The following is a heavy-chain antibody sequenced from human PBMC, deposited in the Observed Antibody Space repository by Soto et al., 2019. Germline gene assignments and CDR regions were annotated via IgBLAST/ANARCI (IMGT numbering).Heavy chain of an antibody. D-gene: IGHD2-15*01. CDR2: ISSSSSYI. CDR3: ARDYYCSGGICYLFDY. CDR1: GFTFSSYS. J-gene: IGHJ4*02. V-gene: IGHV3-21*01. Sequence: EVQLVESGGGLVKPGGSLRLSCAASGFTFSSYSMNWVRQAPGKGLEWVSSISSSSSYIYYADSVKGRFTISRDNAKNSLYLQMNSLRAEDTAVYYCARDYYCSGGICYLFDYWGQGTLVTVSS.